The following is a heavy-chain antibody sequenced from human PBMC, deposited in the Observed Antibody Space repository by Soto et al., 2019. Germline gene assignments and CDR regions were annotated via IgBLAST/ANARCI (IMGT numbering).Heavy chain of an antibody. Sequence: GASVKPSCKDSGYTYTNNAMHCVRQAPGQRPEWMGWINAGNGNTKFSQRFQGRVTITRDTSANIAYMELSSLTSEDTAVYYCARAGFCSTTSCSDAFDIWGQGTMVTVSS. CDR3: ARAGFCSTTSCSDAFDI. CDR2: INAGNGNT. CDR1: GYTYTNNA. J-gene: IGHJ3*02. V-gene: IGHV1-3*01. D-gene: IGHD2-2*01.